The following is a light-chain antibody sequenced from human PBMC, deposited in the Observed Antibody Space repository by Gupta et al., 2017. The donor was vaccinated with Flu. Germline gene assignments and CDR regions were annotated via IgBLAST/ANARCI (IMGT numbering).Light chain of an antibody. Sequence: DIQMTQSPSSVSASVGDRVTVNCRASQVIYSQLGWYQQKPGNAPKLLIYPASTLQGGVPSRFSGSGSETDFTLTITSLQPEDAAAYYCQQADSCPLTFGGGTKVEIK. V-gene: IGKV1-12*01. CDR3: QQADSCPLT. J-gene: IGKJ4*01. CDR1: QVIYSQ. CDR2: PAS.